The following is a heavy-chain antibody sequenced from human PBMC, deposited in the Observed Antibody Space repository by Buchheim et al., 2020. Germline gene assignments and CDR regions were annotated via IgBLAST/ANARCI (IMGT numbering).Heavy chain of an antibody. V-gene: IGHV4-34*01. CDR1: GGSFSGYY. CDR2: INHSGST. CDR3: ARGVTLPDY. J-gene: IGHJ4*02. Sequence: QVQLQQWGAGLLKPSETLSLTCAVYGGSFSGYYWSWIRQPPGKGLEWLGEINHSGSTNYNPSLKRRVTISVDTSTNQLYLKLSAVTAADTAVYYCARGVTLPDYWGQGTL. D-gene: IGHD4-23*01.